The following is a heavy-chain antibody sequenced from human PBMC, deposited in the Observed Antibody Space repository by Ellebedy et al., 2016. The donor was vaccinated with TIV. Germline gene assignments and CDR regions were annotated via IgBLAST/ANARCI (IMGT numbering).Heavy chain of an antibody. CDR2: ISGSGGMM. V-gene: IGHV3-48*03. Sequence: PGGSLRLSCVASGFIFSSYYMTWVRQAPGKGLEWISYISGSGGMMDHADSVKGRFTISRHNAKNSLYLQLSSLRAEDTAVYYCARRSRGPSYYFDYWGQGALVTVSS. CDR1: GFIFSSYY. D-gene: IGHD3-10*01. CDR3: ARRSRGPSYYFDY. J-gene: IGHJ4*02.